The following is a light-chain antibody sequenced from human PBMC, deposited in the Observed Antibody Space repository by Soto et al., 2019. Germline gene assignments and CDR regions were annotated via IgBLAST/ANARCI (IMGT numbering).Light chain of an antibody. Sequence: QSALTQPASVSGSPGQSITISCTGTSSDIGTYNHVSWYQKHPGKAPILIIYDVTDRPSGVSNRFSGSKSGNMASLTISGLQAEDEAEYYCSSYTSASTSVVFGGGTKLTVL. CDR3: SSYTSASTSVV. CDR2: DVT. V-gene: IGLV2-14*03. J-gene: IGLJ2*01. CDR1: SSDIGTYNH.